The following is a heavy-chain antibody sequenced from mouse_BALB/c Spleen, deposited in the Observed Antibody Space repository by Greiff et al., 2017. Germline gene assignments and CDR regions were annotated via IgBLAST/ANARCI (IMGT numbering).Heavy chain of an antibody. Sequence: VQLQQSGAELARPGASVKLSCKASGYTFISYWMQWVKQRPGQGLEWIGAIYPGDGDTRYTQKFKGKATLTADKSSSTAYMQLSSLASEDSAVYYCARRTTGFDYWGQGTTLTVSS. CDR2: IYPGDGDT. D-gene: IGHD1-1*01. J-gene: IGHJ2*01. V-gene: IGHV1-87*01. CDR3: ARRTTGFDY. CDR1: GYTFISYW.